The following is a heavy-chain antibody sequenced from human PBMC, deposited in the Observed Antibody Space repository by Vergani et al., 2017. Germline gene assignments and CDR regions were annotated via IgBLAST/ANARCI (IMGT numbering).Heavy chain of an antibody. D-gene: IGHD2-21*01. Sequence: EVQLVESGGGLVQPGGSLRLSCAASGFTFSDHYMDWVRQAPGKGLEWVGRTRNKANSYTTEYAASVKGRFTISRDDSKNSLYLQMNSLKTEDTAMYYCAREFQAYYYGMDVWGQGTTVTVSS. CDR3: AREFQAYYYGMDV. CDR2: TRNKANSYTT. V-gene: IGHV3-72*01. J-gene: IGHJ6*02. CDR1: GFTFSDHY.